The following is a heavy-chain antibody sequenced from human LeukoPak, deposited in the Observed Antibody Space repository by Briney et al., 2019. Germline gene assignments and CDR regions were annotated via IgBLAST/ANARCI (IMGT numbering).Heavy chain of an antibody. Sequence: SETLSLTCNVSGDSFSRYYWKWIRQPPGKRLEWIGCIYNSGTIKYNPSLRSRAAISIDTSRAQFSLQLSSVTAADTAVYHCARGWYSSGWYTLASWGQGALVTVSS. J-gene: IGHJ4*02. D-gene: IGHD6-19*01. CDR1: GDSFSRYY. CDR3: ARGWYSSGWYTLAS. V-gene: IGHV4-59*01. CDR2: IYNSGTI.